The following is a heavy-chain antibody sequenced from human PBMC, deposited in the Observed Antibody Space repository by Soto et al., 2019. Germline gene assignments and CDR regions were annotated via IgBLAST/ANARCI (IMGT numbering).Heavy chain of an antibody. D-gene: IGHD2-8*01. J-gene: IGHJ2*01. CDR1: GFTFSSYV. V-gene: IGHV3-23*01. Sequence: HPGGSLRLSCAASGFTFSSYVMSWVRQAPGKGLEWVSAISGSGGSTYYADSVKGRFTISRDNSKNTLYLQMNSLRAEDTAVYYCAKGPSRLMVHWYFDLWGRGTLVTVSS. CDR2: ISGSGGST. CDR3: AKGPSRLMVHWYFDL.